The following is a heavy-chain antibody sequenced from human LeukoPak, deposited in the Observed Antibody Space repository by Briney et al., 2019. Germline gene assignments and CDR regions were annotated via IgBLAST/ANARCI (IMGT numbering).Heavy chain of an antibody. CDR2: IYHSGST. J-gene: IGHJ5*02. Sequence: SETLSLTCAVSGDSISSDYWGWIRQPPGKGLEWIGYIYHSGSTYYNPSLKSRVTLSVDTSKNQFFLKLSSVTAADTAVYYCARSSWSTFDPWGQGTLVTVSS. D-gene: IGHD6-13*01. CDR3: ARSSWSTFDP. CDR1: GDSISSDY. V-gene: IGHV4-38-2*01.